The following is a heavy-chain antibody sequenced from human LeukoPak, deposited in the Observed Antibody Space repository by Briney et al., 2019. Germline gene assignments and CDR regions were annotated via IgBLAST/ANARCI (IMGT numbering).Heavy chain of an antibody. CDR2: VYHSGYT. CDR1: GYSISRGDY. V-gene: IGHV4-38-2*02. Sequence: SETLSLTCSVSGYSISRGDYWGWIRQPPGKGLEWIGSVYHSGYTYYNPSLKSRVTISVDTSKNQFSLKLSSVTAEDTAVYYCARGWSILRGGDWFDPWGQGTLVTVSS. CDR3: ARGWSILRGGDWFDP. D-gene: IGHD3-3*02. J-gene: IGHJ5*02.